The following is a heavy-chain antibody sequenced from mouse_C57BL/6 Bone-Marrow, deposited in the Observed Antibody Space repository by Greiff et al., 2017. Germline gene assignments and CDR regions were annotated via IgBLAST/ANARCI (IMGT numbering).Heavy chain of an antibody. V-gene: IGHV5-17*01. Sequence: VQLQESGGGLVKPGGSLKLSCAASGFTFSDYGMHWVRQAPETGLEWVAYISSGSSTIYYADTVKGRFTISRDNAKNTLFLQMTSLRSEDTAMYYCARDDYDGGLAYWGQGTLVTVSA. CDR1: GFTFSDYG. CDR3: ARDDYDGGLAY. D-gene: IGHD2-4*01. J-gene: IGHJ3*01. CDR2: ISSGSSTI.